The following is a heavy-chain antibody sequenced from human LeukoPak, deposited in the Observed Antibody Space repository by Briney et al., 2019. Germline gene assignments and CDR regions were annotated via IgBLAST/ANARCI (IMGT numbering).Heavy chain of an antibody. CDR2: INPNSGGT. J-gene: IGHJ4*02. V-gene: IGHV1-2*02. D-gene: IGHD1-14*01. CDR1: GYTFTSYY. CDR3: ARDGNFDY. Sequence: GASVKVSCKASGYTFTSYYMHWVRQAPGQGLEWMGWINPNSGGTNYVQKFQGRVTMTRDTSISTVYMELTRLRSDDTAFYYCARDGNFDYWGQGTLVTVSS.